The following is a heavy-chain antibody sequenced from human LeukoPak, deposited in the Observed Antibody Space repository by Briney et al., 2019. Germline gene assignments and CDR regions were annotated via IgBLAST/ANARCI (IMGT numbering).Heavy chain of an antibody. D-gene: IGHD1-14*01. V-gene: IGHV3-23*01. J-gene: IGHJ4*02. Sequence: PGGSLRLSCAASGFTFSSYAMSWVRQAPGKGLEWVSAVSGSGGSTYYADPVKGRFTISRDNSKNTLYLQMNSLRAEDTAVYFCAKDYNNGFDYWGQGALVTVSS. CDR1: GFTFSSYA. CDR2: VSGSGGST. CDR3: AKDYNNGFDY.